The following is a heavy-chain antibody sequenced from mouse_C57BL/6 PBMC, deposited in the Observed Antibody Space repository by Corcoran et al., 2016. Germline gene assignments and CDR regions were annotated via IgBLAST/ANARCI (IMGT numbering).Heavy chain of an antibody. CDR2: NYPGSGNT. V-gene: IGHV1-66*01. Sequence: QVQLQQSGPELVKPGASVKISCKASGYSFTSYYIHWVKQRPGQGLEWIGWNYPGSGNTKYNEKFKGKATLTADTSSSTAYMQLSSLTSEDSAVYYCASLAWFAYWGQGTLVTVSA. CDR1: GYSFTSYY. J-gene: IGHJ3*01. CDR3: ASLAWFAY.